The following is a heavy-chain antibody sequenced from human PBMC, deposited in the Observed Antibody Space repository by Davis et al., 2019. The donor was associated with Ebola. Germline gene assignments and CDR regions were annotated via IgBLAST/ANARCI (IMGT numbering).Heavy chain of an antibody. CDR2: LSAYHGNT. D-gene: IGHD3-3*01. J-gene: IGHJ5*02. CDR3: ASYDCWSGYYRFDP. Sequence: ASVKVSCKASGYTFTSYGISWVRQAPGQGLEWMGWLSAYHGNTNYAQKLQGRVTMTTDTSTSTAYMELRSLRSEDTAVYYCASYDCWSGYYRFDPWGQGTLVTVSS. V-gene: IGHV1-18*01. CDR1: GYTFTSYG.